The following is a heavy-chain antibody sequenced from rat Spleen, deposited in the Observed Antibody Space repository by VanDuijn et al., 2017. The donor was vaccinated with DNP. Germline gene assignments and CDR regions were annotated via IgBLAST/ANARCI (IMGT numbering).Heavy chain of an antibody. Sequence: EVQLVESGGGVVQPGGSLKLSCATSGFTFSGNYMAWVRQAPTQGLEWVASITYDGSHTFYRDTVQGRLTISRDNAKTTLYLQMDSLRSEDTATYYCVTRGKYGGYDYWGQGVIVTVSS. J-gene: IGHJ2*01. V-gene: IGHV5-20*01. CDR3: VTRGKYGGYDY. D-gene: IGHD1-11*01. CDR2: ITYDGSHT. CDR1: GFTFSGNY.